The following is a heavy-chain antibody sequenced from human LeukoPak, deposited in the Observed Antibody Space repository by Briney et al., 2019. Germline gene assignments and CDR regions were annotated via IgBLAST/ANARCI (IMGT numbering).Heavy chain of an antibody. CDR3: ITEGSWYYFDY. CDR1: GFTFSNAW. Sequence: GGSLRLSCAASGFTFSNAWMSWVRQAPGKGLEWVGRIKSKTDGGTTDYAAPVKGRFTISRDDSKNTLYLQMNSLKTENTAVYYCITEGSWYYFDYWGQGTLVTVSS. V-gene: IGHV3-15*01. CDR2: IKSKTDGGTT. J-gene: IGHJ4*02. D-gene: IGHD6-19*01.